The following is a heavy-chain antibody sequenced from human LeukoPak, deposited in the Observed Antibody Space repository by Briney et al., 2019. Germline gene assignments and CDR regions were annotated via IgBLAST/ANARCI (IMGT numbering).Heavy chain of an antibody. CDR2: IWFDGSSQ. Sequence: GGSLRLSCAASGFTFSSYGMYWVRQAPGKGLEWVSLIWFDGSSQNYAASVKGRFTISRDNSKNTLFLQMNSLRAEDTAVYYCGRKGYSGRYSHGMDVWGQGTTVTVSS. CDR1: GFTFSSYG. V-gene: IGHV3-33*01. J-gene: IGHJ6*02. D-gene: IGHD1-26*01. CDR3: GRKGYSGRYSHGMDV.